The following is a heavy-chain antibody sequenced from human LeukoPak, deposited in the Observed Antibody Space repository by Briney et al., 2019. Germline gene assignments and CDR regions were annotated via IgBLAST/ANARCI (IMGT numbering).Heavy chain of an antibody. CDR2: INHSGST. CDR1: GGSFSGYY. J-gene: IGHJ4*02. CDR3: ARDRGNGAVAGTGFDY. D-gene: IGHD6-19*01. Sequence: SETLSLTCAVYGGSFSGYYWSWIRQPPGKGLEWIGEINHSGSTNYNPSLKSRVTISVDTSKNQFSLKLSSVTAADTAVYYCARDRGNGAVAGTGFDYWGQGTLVTVFS. V-gene: IGHV4-34*01.